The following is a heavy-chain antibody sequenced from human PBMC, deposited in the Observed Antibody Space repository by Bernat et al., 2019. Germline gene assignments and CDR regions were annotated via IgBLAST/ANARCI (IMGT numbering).Heavy chain of an antibody. J-gene: IGHJ4*02. V-gene: IGHV4-34*02. D-gene: IGHD1-1*01. CDR1: GESFSGFF. CDR2: INHRGIT. CDR3: MRVHLGH. Sequence: QVHLQRWGAGLFKPSETLSLTCAAYGESFSGFFWSWVRQSPGKGLEWIGEINHRGITNYNPSLKSRVTMSIDTSKAQFSLRLNSVTAAETAVYYCMRVHLGHWDQGALVIVSS.